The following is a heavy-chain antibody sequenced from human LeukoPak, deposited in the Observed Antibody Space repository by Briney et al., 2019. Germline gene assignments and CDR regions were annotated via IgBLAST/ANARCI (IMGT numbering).Heavy chain of an antibody. J-gene: IGHJ5*02. V-gene: IGHV4-4*02. CDR2: IYHSGST. CDR1: GGSISSSNW. CDR3: ARDSSGPNNWFDP. Sequence: PSGTLSLTCAVSGGSISSSNWWSWVRQPPGKGLEWIGEIYHSGSTNYNPSLKSRVTISVDKSKNQFSLKLSSVTAADTAVYYCARDSSGPNNWFDPWGQGTLVTVSS. D-gene: IGHD3-22*01.